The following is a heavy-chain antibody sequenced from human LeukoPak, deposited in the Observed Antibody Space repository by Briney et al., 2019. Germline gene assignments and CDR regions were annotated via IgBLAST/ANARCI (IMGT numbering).Heavy chain of an antibody. CDR1: GYSISSGYY. D-gene: IGHD3-10*01. CDR2: IYPTGST. CDR3: ARERINHYYGSGSPDFDP. V-gene: IGHV4-38-2*02. Sequence: SETLSLTCTVSGYSISSGYYWGWIRPPPGKGLEWIGNIYPTGSTYYNPSLKSRVTISVDTSKNQFSLKLTSVTAADTAMYYCARERINHYYGSGSPDFDPWGQGTLVTVSS. J-gene: IGHJ5*02.